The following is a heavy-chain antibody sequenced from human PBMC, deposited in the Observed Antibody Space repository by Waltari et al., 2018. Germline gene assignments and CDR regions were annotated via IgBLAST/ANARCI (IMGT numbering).Heavy chain of an antibody. Sequence: QVQLQQWGAGLLKPSETLSLTCAVYGGSFSGYYWSWIRQPPGKGLEWIGEINHSGSTNYNPSLKSRVTISVDTSKNQFSLKLSSVTAADTAVYYCARGGRYSSGWYVVDYWGQGTLVTVSP. CDR1: GGSFSGYY. V-gene: IGHV4-34*01. D-gene: IGHD6-19*01. CDR3: ARGGRYSSGWYVVDY. CDR2: INHSGST. J-gene: IGHJ4*02.